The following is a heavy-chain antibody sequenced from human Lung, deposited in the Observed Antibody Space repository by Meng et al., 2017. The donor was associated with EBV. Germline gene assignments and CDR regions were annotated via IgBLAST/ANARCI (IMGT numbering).Heavy chain of an antibody. CDR2: IYHSGNT. V-gene: IGHV4-4*02. Sequence: QVALKESGPGVVKPAGTLSLTCAVSGGSISSSDWWSWVRQPPGKGLEWIGEIYHSGNTIYNPSLKSRVTISVDKSKNQFSLKVNSVTAADTAVYYCASLAAAGWFDPWGQGTLVTVSS. CDR3: ASLAAAGWFDP. D-gene: IGHD6-13*01. J-gene: IGHJ5*02. CDR1: GGSISSSDW.